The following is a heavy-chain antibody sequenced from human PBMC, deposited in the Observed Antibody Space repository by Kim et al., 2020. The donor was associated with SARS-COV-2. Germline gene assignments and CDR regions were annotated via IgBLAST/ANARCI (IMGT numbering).Heavy chain of an antibody. CDR1: GGSISSYY. V-gene: IGHV4-59*08. J-gene: IGHJ5*02. CDR3: ARHGKIAAAGTFLDP. D-gene: IGHD6-13*01. CDR2: IYYSGST. Sequence: SETLSLTCTVSGGSISSYYWSWIRQPPGKGLEWIGYIYYSGSTNYNPSLKSRVTISVDTSKNQFSLKLSSVTAADTAVYYCARHGKIAAAGTFLDPWGQGTLVTVSS.